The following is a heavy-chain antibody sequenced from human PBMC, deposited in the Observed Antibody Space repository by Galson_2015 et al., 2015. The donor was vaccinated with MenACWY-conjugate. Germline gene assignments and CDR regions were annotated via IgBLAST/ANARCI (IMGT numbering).Heavy chain of an antibody. D-gene: IGHD1-26*01. CDR1: GYYFTSYW. CDR2: ISPGDSNT. Sequence: QSGAEVKQPGESLKISCKGSGYYFTSYWIAWVRQIPGKGLEWMGLISPGDSNTRYSPSFQGQVTISADKSISTAYLQWSSLKASDTAMYYCARHPPGGRGMDVWGQGTLVIVSS. J-gene: IGHJ4*02. CDR3: ARHPPGGRGMDV. V-gene: IGHV5-51*01.